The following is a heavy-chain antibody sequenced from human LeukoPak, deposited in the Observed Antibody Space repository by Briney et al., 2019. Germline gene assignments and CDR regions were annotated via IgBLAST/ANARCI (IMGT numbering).Heavy chain of an antibody. CDR1: GFTFDDYA. CDR2: ISWNSGSI. D-gene: IGHD6-19*01. CDR3: AKERGVAVAGTFDY. Sequence: GRSLRLSCAASGFTFDDYAMHWVRQAPGKGLEWVSGISWNSGSIGYADSVKGRFTISRDNAKNSLYLQMNSLRAEDMALYYCAKERGVAVAGTFDYWGQGTLVTVSS. J-gene: IGHJ4*02. V-gene: IGHV3-9*03.